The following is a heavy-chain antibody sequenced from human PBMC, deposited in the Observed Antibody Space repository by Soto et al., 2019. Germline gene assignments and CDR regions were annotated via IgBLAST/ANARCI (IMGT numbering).Heavy chain of an antibody. V-gene: IGHV3-30-3*01. D-gene: IGHD4-4*01. CDR2: ISYDGSNK. J-gene: IGHJ6*02. CDR3: ARDPDTVTYAGRRYYYYYYGMDV. CDR1: GFTFSSYA. Sequence: QVQLVESGGGVVQPGRSLRLSCAASGFTFSSYAMHWVRQAPGKGLEWVAVISYDGSNKYYADSVKGRFTISRDNSKNTLYLQMNSLRAEDTAVYYCARDPDTVTYAGRRYYYYYYGMDVWGQGTTVTVSS.